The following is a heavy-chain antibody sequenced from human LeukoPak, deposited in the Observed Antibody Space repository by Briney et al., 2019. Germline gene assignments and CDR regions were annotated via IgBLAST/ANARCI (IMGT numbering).Heavy chain of an antibody. D-gene: IGHD3-16*02. CDR2: INPNSGGT. Sequence: ASVKVSCKASGYTFTGYYMHWVRQAPGQGLEWMGWINPNSGGTNYAQKFQGWVTMTRDMSISTAYMELSRLRSDDTAVYYCARASYDYVWGSYRYNKDTFDYWGQGTLVTVSS. CDR3: ARASYDYVWGSYRYNKDTFDY. CDR1: GYTFTGYY. J-gene: IGHJ4*02. V-gene: IGHV1-2*04.